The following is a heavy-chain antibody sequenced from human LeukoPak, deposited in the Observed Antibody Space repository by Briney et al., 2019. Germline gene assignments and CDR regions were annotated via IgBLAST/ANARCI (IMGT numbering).Heavy chain of an antibody. CDR2: IYHSGST. D-gene: IGHD3-22*01. CDR3: ARLSSSGDAAWLDY. V-gene: IGHV4-31*03. J-gene: IGHJ4*02. CDR1: GGFISIGRYY. Sequence: SQTLSLTCNVSGGFISIGRYYWGWIRQHPGKGLECIGYIYHSGSTYYNPSLKSRFTILLDTSKNQFSLKLSSVTAADTAVYYCARLSSSGDAAWLDYWGQGTLVTVSS.